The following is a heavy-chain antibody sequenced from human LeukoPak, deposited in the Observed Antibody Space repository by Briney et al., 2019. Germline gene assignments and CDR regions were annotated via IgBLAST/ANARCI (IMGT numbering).Heavy chain of an antibody. CDR1: GYTFTSYG. CDR3: ARRATHDAFDI. Sequence: SVKVSCKASGYTFTSYGISWVRQAPGQGLEWMGGIIPIFGTANYAQKFQGRVTITADESTSTAYMELSSLRSEDTAVYYCARRATHDAFDIWGQGTMVTVSS. D-gene: IGHD1-26*01. J-gene: IGHJ3*02. V-gene: IGHV1-69*13. CDR2: IIPIFGTA.